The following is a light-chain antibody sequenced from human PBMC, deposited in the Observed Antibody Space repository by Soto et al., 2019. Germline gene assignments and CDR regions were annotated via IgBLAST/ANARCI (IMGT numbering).Light chain of an antibody. CDR1: SVDVGDYNS. J-gene: IGLJ1*01. CDR2: HVT. CDR3: SSYSHSPPSYV. Sequence: QSVLTQPASVSGSPGQSITISCTGSSVDVGDYNSVSWYQQHPGKAPKVMIYHVTIRASGVSNRFSGSKSGSTASLTISGLQAEDEADYYCSSYSHSPPSYVFGTGTKVTV. V-gene: IGLV2-14*03.